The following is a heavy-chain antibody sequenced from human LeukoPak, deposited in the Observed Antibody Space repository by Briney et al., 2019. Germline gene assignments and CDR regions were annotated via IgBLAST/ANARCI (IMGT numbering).Heavy chain of an antibody. Sequence: PSRTLSLTCTVSGGSISSGSYYWGWIRQPAGKGLEWIGRIYTSGSTNYNPSLKSRVTISVDTSKNQFSLMLNSVTAADTAVYYCARRELTEPYYDFWSGYPFDYWGQGTLVTVSS. D-gene: IGHD3-3*01. CDR3: ARRELTEPYYDFWSGYPFDY. CDR1: GGSISSGSYY. J-gene: IGHJ4*02. V-gene: IGHV4-61*02. CDR2: IYTSGST.